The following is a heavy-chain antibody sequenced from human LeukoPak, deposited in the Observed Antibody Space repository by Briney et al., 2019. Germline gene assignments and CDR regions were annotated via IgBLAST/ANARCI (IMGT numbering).Heavy chain of an antibody. CDR1: GFSFSGYW. V-gene: IGHV3-74*01. CDR2: ISTDGSMT. D-gene: IGHD1-26*01. Sequence: GGSLRLSCAASGFSFSGYWIHWVRQAPGKGLVWVSRISTDGSMTSYADSVKGRFTISRDNAKNTLYLQMSSLRAEETAVYYCSWDHTGPEDIWGQGTMVTVSS. J-gene: IGHJ3*02. CDR3: SWDHTGPEDI.